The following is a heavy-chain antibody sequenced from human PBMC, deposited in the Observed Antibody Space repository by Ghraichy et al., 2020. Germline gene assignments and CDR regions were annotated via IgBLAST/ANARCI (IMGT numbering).Heavy chain of an antibody. D-gene: IGHD1-26*01. Sequence: SETLSLTCAVSGGSFGGYHLSWIRQPPGKGLEWIGEIDYRGKTDYNTALKSRVTITADTSRSHFSLTLRSVTAADTAIYYFALNWDFDYWGQGMLVAVSS. CDR1: GGSFGGYH. CDR3: ALNWDFDY. J-gene: IGHJ4*02. CDR2: IDYRGKT. V-gene: IGHV4-34*01.